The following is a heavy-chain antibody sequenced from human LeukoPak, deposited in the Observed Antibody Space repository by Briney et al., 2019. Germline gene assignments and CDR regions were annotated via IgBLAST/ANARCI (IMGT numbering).Heavy chain of an antibody. CDR1: GYTFTGYY. V-gene: IGHV1-2*06. CDR2: INPNSGGT. Sequence: ASVKVSCKASGYTFTGYYMHWVRQAPGQGLEWMGRINPNSGGTNYAQKFQGRVTMTRDTSISTAYMDLSRLRSDDTAVYHCAGEPLDSSSWSYHFDYWGQGTLVTVSS. J-gene: IGHJ4*02. D-gene: IGHD6-13*01. CDR3: AGEPLDSSSWSYHFDY.